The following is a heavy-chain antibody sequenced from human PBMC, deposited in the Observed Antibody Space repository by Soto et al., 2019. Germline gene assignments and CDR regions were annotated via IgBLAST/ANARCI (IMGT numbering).Heavy chain of an antibody. CDR1: GLTFNNYG. Sequence: GGSLRLSCAASGLTFNNYGMNWVRQAPGKGLEWVAIISNDGSNKYYIESVRGRFTISRDNSKNMLFLQMNSLRVEDTAVYFCTKDGRFDSDGSLYYYYYGMDVWSQGTTVTVSS. J-gene: IGHJ6*02. CDR3: TKDGRFDSDGSLYYYYYGMDV. D-gene: IGHD2-15*01. CDR2: ISNDGSNK. V-gene: IGHV3-30*18.